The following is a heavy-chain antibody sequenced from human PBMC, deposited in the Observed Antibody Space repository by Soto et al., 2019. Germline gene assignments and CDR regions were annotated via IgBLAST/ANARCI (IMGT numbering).Heavy chain of an antibody. D-gene: IGHD6-19*01. CDR1: GDSVSSNSAA. Sequence: KQSQTLSLTCAISGDSVSSNSAAWNWIRQSPSRGLEWLGRTYYRSKWYNDYAVSVKSRITINPDTSKNQFSLQLNSVTPEDTAVYYCARGWFYSSGWDMDYWGQGTLVTVSS. CDR3: ARGWFYSSGWDMDY. J-gene: IGHJ4*02. CDR2: TYYRSKWYN. V-gene: IGHV6-1*01.